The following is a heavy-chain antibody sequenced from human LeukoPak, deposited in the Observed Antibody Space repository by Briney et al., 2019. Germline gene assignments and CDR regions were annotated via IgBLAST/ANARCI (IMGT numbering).Heavy chain of an antibody. D-gene: IGHD1-26*01. Sequence: GGSLRLSCAASGFTFSSYAMSWVRQAPGKGLEWVSAISGSGGSTYYADSVKGRFTISRDNSKNTLYLQMNSLRAEDTAVYYCARVEVGATNFDYWGQGTLVTVSS. CDR3: ARVEVGATNFDY. J-gene: IGHJ4*02. V-gene: IGHV3-23*01. CDR2: ISGSGGST. CDR1: GFTFSSYA.